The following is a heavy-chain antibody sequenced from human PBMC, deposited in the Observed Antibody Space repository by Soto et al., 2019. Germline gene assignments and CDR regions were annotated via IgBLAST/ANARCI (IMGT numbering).Heavy chain of an antibody. D-gene: IGHD2-8*01. Sequence: SVKVSCKASGGTFSSYAISWVRQAPGQGLEWMGGIIPIFGTANYAQKFQGRVTITADESTSTAYMELSSLRSEDTAVYYCARDLCTNGVCYMSGNNWFDPWGQGTLVTVSS. CDR1: GGTFSSYA. V-gene: IGHV1-69*13. CDR3: ARDLCTNGVCYMSGNNWFDP. CDR2: IIPIFGTA. J-gene: IGHJ5*02.